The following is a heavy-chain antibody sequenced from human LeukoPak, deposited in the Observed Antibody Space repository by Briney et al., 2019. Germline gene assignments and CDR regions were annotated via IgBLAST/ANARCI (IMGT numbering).Heavy chain of an antibody. CDR3: AREMAAGTGNAFDI. D-gene: IGHD6-19*01. Sequence: GGSLRLSCAASGFTFSSYSMNWVRQAPGKGLEWVSSISSSSSYIYYADSVKGRFTISRDNAKNSLYLQMNSLRAEDTAVYYCAREMAAGTGNAFDIWGQGTMVTVSS. J-gene: IGHJ3*02. V-gene: IGHV3-21*01. CDR2: ISSSSSYI. CDR1: GFTFSSYS.